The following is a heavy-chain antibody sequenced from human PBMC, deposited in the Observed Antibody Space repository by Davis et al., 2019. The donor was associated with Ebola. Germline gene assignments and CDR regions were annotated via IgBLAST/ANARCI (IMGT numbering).Heavy chain of an antibody. CDR3: ARVNGWFGELLYPGWFDP. CDR2: IYYSGST. D-gene: IGHD3-10*01. CDR1: GGSISSSSYY. V-gene: IGHV4-39*01. J-gene: IGHJ5*02. Sequence: MPSETLSLTCTVSGGSISSSSYYWGWIRQPPGKGLEWIGSIYYSGSTYYNPSLKSRVTISVDTSKNQFSLKLSSVTAADTAVYYCARVNGWFGELLYPGWFDPWGQGTLVTVSS.